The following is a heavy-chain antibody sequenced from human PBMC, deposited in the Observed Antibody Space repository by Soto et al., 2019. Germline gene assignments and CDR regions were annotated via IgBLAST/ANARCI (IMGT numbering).Heavy chain of an antibody. V-gene: IGHV1-69*01. CDR2: IIPIFGTA. J-gene: IGHJ6*02. D-gene: IGHD3-3*01. Sequence: QVQLVQSGAEVKKPGSSVKVSCKASGGTFSSYAISWVRQAPGQGLEWMGGIIPIFGTANYAQKFQGRVTITADESTSTAYMELSSLRSEDTAVYYCARDRVDDFWSGYSGCYGMDVWGQGTTVTVSS. CDR1: GGTFSSYA. CDR3: ARDRVDDFWSGYSGCYGMDV.